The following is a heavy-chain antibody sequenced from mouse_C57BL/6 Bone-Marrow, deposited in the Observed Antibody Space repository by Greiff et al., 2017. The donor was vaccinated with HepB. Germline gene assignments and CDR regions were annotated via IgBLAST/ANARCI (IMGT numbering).Heavy chain of an antibody. D-gene: IGHD1-1*01. V-gene: IGHV1-50*01. Sequence: QVQLQQPGAELVKPGASVKLSCKASGYTFTSYWMQWVKQRPGQGLEWIGEIDPSDSYTNYNQKFKGKAPLTVDTSSSTAYMQLSSLTSEDSAVYYCARGTVHWYFDVWGTGTTVTVSS. J-gene: IGHJ1*03. CDR1: GYTFTSYW. CDR3: ARGTVHWYFDV. CDR2: IDPSDSYT.